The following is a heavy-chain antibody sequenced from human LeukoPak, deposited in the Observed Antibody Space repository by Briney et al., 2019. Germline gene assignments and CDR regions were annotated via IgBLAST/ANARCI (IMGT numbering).Heavy chain of an antibody. CDR3: AKGVNGYDYFDY. V-gene: IGHV3-30*18. CDR2: ISYDGSNK. CDR1: GFTFSSYG. Sequence: GRSLRLSCAASGFTFSSYGMHWVRQAPGKGLEWVAVISYDGSNKYYADSVKGRFTISRDNSKYTLYLQMNSLRAEDTAVYYCAKGVNGYDYFDYWGQGTLVTVSS. D-gene: IGHD5-12*01. J-gene: IGHJ4*02.